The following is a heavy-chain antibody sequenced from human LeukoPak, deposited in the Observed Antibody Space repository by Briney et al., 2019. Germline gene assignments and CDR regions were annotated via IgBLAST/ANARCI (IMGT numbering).Heavy chain of an antibody. CDR2: VNHSGST. Sequence: SETLSLTCAVYGGSFSGYYWSWIRQPPGKGLEWIGEVNHSGSTNYNPSLKSRVTISVDTSKNRFSLKLSSVTAADTAVYYCARGGRGITIFGAKDYWGQGTLVTVSS. D-gene: IGHD3-3*01. CDR3: ARGGRGITIFGAKDY. V-gene: IGHV4-34*01. CDR1: GGSFSGYY. J-gene: IGHJ4*02.